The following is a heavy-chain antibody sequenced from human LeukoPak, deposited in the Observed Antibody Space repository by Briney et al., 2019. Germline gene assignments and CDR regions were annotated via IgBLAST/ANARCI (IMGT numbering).Heavy chain of an antibody. CDR1: GGSISSGSYY. CDR2: IYSSGST. D-gene: IGHD6-13*01. V-gene: IGHV4-61*02. J-gene: IGHJ4*02. CDR3: ARAMAASGQYYFDY. Sequence: SETLSLTCTVSGGSISSGSYYWSWIRQPAGKGLEWIGRIYSSGSTNYNPSLKSRVTISLDTSKNQFSLKLSSVTAADTAVYYCARAMAASGQYYFDYWGQGTLVTVSS.